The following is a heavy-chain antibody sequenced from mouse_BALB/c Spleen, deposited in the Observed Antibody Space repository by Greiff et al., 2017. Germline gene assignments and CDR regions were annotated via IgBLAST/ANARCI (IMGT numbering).Heavy chain of an antibody. D-gene: IGHD1-2*01. Sequence: EVQVVESGGGLVQPGGSLKLSCAASGFTFSSYTMSWVRQTPEKRLEWVAYISNGGGSTYYPDTVKGRFTISRDNAKNTLYLQMSSLKSEDTAMYYCARRGSYAMDYWGQGTSVTVSS. J-gene: IGHJ4*01. V-gene: IGHV5-12-2*01. CDR1: GFTFSSYT. CDR2: ISNGGGST. CDR3: ARRGSYAMDY.